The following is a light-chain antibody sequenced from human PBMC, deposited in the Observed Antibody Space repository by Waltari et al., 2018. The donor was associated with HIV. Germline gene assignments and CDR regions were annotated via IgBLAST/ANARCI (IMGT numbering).Light chain of an antibody. CDR3: NSYSTTYTPCV. CDR2: DVS. Sequence: QSALPQPASVSGSPGQSITISCTGSRSDVGAYNYVSWYQQHPGKAPKLVIYDVSNRPSGVSNRFSGSKSGNTASLTISGLQTEDEADYYCNSYSTTYTPCVFGTGTRVTVL. CDR1: RSDVGAYNY. J-gene: IGLJ1*01. V-gene: IGLV2-14*01.